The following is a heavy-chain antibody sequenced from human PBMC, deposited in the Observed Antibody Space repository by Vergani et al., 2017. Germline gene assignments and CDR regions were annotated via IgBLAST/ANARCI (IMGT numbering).Heavy chain of an antibody. CDR3: ARVEPEWF. CDR2: INSDGSSA. Sequence: EVQLLDSGGRLVQPGGSLRLSCVASGFAFSRYAMSWVRQAPGKGLEWVSRINSDGSSASYADSVKGRFTISRDNAKNTLYLKMNSLRAEDTAVYYCARVEPEWFWGQGTLVTVSS. V-gene: IGHV3-74*02. J-gene: IGHJ4*02. CDR1: GFAFSRYA. D-gene: IGHD3-3*01.